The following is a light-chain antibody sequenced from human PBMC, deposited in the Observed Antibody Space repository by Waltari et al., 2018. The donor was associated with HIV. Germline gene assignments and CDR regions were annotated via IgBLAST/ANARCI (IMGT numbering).Light chain of an antibody. CDR3: QQYGSSPRT. CDR2: GAS. V-gene: IGKV3-20*01. Sequence: EIVLTQSPGTLSLSPGERATLPCRASQSVSSSYLAWYQQKPGQAPRLLIYGASSRATGIPDRFSGSGSGTDFTLTISRLEPEDFVVYYCQQYGSSPRTFGQGTKVEIK. CDR1: QSVSSSY. J-gene: IGKJ1*01.